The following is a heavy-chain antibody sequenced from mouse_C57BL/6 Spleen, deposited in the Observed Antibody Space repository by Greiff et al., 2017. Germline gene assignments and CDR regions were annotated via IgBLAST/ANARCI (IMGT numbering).Heavy chain of an antibody. J-gene: IGHJ2*01. D-gene: IGHD4-1*01. CDR1: GFTFSSYG. Sequence: DVKLVESGGDLVKPGGSLKLSCAASGFTFSSYGMSWVRQTPDKRLEWVATISSGGSYTYYPDSVKGRFTISRDNAKNTLYLQMSSLKSEDTAMYYCARREVGRYFDYWGQGTTLTVSS. CDR3: ARREVGRYFDY. V-gene: IGHV5-6*02. CDR2: ISSGGSYT.